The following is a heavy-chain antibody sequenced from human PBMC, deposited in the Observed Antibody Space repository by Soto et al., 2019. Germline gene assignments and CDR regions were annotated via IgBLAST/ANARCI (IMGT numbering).Heavy chain of an antibody. CDR3: ARDATTKNIVGYAFDI. V-gene: IGHV3-21*01. CDR1: GFTFSSYS. J-gene: IGHJ3*02. D-gene: IGHD2-15*01. CDR2: ISSSSSYI. Sequence: EVQLVESGGGLVKPGGSLRLSCAASGFTFSSYSMNWVRQAPGKGLEWVSSISSSSSYIYYADSVKGRFTISRDNAKNSLSLQMNSLRAEDTAVYYCARDATTKNIVGYAFDIWGQGTMVTVSS.